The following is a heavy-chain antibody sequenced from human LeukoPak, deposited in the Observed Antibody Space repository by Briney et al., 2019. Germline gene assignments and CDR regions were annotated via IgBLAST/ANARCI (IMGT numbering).Heavy chain of an antibody. Sequence: GGSLRLSCAASGVTFSSYAMSWVRQAPGKGLEWVSAISGSGGSTYYADSVKGRFTISRDNSKNTLYLQMHSLRAEDTAVYYCAKDGQEDPVDYWGQGTLLTVSS. CDR2: ISGSGGST. CDR1: GVTFSSYA. V-gene: IGHV3-23*01. J-gene: IGHJ4*02. CDR3: AKDGQEDPVDY.